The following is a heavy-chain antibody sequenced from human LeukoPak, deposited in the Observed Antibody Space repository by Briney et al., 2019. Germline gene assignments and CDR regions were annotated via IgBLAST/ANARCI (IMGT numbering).Heavy chain of an antibody. CDR2: INHSGST. J-gene: IGHJ5*02. Sequence: SETRSLTCAVYGGSFSGYYWSWIRQPPGKGLEWIGEINHSGSTNYNPSLKSRVTISVDTSKNQFSLKLSSVTAADTAVYYCARGGVGYSSSWYARFDPWGQGTLVTVSS. CDR1: GGSFSGYY. V-gene: IGHV4-34*01. D-gene: IGHD6-13*01. CDR3: ARGGVGYSSSWYARFDP.